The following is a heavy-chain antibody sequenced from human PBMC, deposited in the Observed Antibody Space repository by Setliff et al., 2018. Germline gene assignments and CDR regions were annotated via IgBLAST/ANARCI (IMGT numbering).Heavy chain of an antibody. CDR1: GYTFTDYY. V-gene: IGHV1-2*02. J-gene: IGHJ6*03. Sequence: ASVKVSCKTSGYTFTDYYIHWVRQAPGEGLEWMGWLNPKNNDTSYAQKFLDRVTMTRDTSISAAYMELITLRSDDTALYYCARDPLPKHYDVVTGYYSAPNYYYMDVWGKGTTVTVSS. D-gene: IGHD3-9*01. CDR2: LNPKNNDT. CDR3: ARDPLPKHYDVVTGYYSAPNYYYMDV.